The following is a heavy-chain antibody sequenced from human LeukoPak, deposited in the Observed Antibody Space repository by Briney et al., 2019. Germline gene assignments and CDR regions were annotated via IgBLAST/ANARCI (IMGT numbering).Heavy chain of an antibody. V-gene: IGHV3-33*01. CDR2: IWYDGSNK. D-gene: IGHD3-22*01. CDR3: ARDYHYYDSSGYDY. CDR1: GFTFSSYG. J-gene: IGHJ4*02. Sequence: PGGSLRLSCAASGFTFSSYGMHWVRQAPGKGLEWVAVIWYDGSNKYYADSVKGRFTISRDNSKNTLYLQMNSLRAEDTAVYYCARDYHYYDSSGYDYWGQGTLVTVSS.